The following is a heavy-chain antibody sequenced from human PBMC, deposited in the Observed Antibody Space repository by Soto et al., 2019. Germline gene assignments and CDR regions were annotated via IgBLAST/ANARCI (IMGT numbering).Heavy chain of an antibody. D-gene: IGHD3-10*01. Sequence: GGSLRLSCVASGFTFGDYPMSWFRQAPGMGLEWVGFIKSKASGGTTEYATSVKGRFTISGDDSKSIVYLQMNSLKTEDTAVYYCTREFSGSGGWGQGTLVTVSS. CDR3: TREFSGSGG. CDR1: GFTFGDYP. V-gene: IGHV3-49*03. J-gene: IGHJ4*02. CDR2: IKSKASGGTT.